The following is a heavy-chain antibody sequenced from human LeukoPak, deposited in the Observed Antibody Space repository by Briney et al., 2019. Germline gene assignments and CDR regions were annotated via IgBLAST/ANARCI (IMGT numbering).Heavy chain of an antibody. CDR3: ARGRGVYDFWSGYYNPNYFDY. Sequence: SETLSLTCAVYGGSFSGYYWSWIRQPPGKGLEWIGEINHSGSTNYNPSLKSRVTISVDTSKNQFSLKLSSVTAADTAVYYCARGRGVYDFWSGYYNPNYFDYWGQGTLVTVSS. J-gene: IGHJ4*02. CDR1: GGSFSGYY. V-gene: IGHV4-34*01. CDR2: INHSGST. D-gene: IGHD3-3*01.